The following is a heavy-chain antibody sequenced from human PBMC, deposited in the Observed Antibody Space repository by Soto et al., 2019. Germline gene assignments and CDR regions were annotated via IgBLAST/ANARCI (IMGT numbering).Heavy chain of an antibody. CDR3: AIDRSLDTACIVSVQRDY. CDR2: IYYSGST. Sequence: SDTVSLTCTVSGGSISSRGYYWSWIRQHPGKGLEWIWYIYYSGSTYYIPSLKSRVTISVDSSKNQFSLKLSSVTAADSAVYFFAIDRSLDTACIVSVQRDYWGQGTLVTVPS. J-gene: IGHJ4*02. V-gene: IGHV4-31*03. D-gene: IGHD5-18*01. CDR1: GGSISSRGYY.